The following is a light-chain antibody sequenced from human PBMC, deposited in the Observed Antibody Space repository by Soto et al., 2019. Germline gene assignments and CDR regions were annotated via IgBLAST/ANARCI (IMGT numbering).Light chain of an antibody. CDR1: SGHGNYV. V-gene: IGLV4-69*01. CDR2: VKSDGSH. Sequence: QPVLTQSPSASASLGASVKLTCTLTSGHGNYVIAWHQQQPEKGPRYLMKVKSDGSHSKGDGIPDRFSGSSSGAERYLAISSLQSEGEADYYSQTWETGNVVFGGGTKLTVL. J-gene: IGLJ2*01. CDR3: QTWETGNVV.